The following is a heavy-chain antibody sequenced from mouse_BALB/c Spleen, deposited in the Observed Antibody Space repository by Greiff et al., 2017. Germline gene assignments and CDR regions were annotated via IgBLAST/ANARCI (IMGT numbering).Heavy chain of an antibody. CDR3: TDYDYDRRYYAMDY. V-gene: IGHV1-15*01. CDR2: IDPETGGT. D-gene: IGHD2-4*01. J-gene: IGHJ4*01. CDR1: GYTFTDYE. Sequence: QVQLKESGAELVRPGASVTLSCKASGYTFTDYEMHWVKQTPVHGLEWIGAIDPETGGTAYNQKFKGKATLTADKSSSTAYMELRSLTSEDSAVYYCTDYDYDRRYYAMDYWGQGTSVTVSS.